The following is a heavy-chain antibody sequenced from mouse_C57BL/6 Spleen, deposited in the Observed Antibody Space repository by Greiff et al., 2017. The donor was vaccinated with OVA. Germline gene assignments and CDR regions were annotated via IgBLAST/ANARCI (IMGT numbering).Heavy chain of an antibody. CDR2: ISSGGSYT. CDR1: GFTFSSYG. V-gene: IGHV5-6*01. D-gene: IGHD1-1*01. J-gene: IGHJ2*01. CDR3: ARGGSSFDY. Sequence: EVNVVESGGDLVKPGGSLKLSCAASGFTFSSYGMSWVRQTPDKRLEWVATISSGGSYTYYPDSVKGRFTISRDNAKNTLYLQMSSLKSEDTAMYYCARGGSSFDYWGQGTTLTVSS.